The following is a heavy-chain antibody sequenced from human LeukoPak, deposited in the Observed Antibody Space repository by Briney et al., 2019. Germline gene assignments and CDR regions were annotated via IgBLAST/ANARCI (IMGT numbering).Heavy chain of an antibody. V-gene: IGHV1-2*02. J-gene: IGHJ4*02. D-gene: IGHD3-22*01. CDR1: GYTFTGYY. CDR3: ARDLTDSSGYYLLDY. CDR2: INPNSGGT. Sequence: ASVKVSCKASGYTFTGYYMHWVRQAPGQGLEWMGWINPNSGGTNYAQKFQGRVTMTRDTSISTAYMELSRLRSDDTAVYYCARDLTDSSGYYLLDYWGQGTLVTVSS.